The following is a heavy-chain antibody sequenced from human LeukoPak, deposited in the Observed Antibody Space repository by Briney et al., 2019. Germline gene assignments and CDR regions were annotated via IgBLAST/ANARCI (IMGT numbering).Heavy chain of an antibody. CDR2: ISSSSSTI. J-gene: IGHJ4*02. CDR1: GFTFSNAW. V-gene: IGHV3-48*01. CDR3: ARYRLDRYYFDY. Sequence: GGSLRLSCAASGFTFSNAWMSWVRQAPGKGLEWLSYISSSSSTIYYADSVKGRFTISRDNAKNSLYLQMNSLRAEDTAVYYCARYRLDRYYFDYWGQGTLVTVSS.